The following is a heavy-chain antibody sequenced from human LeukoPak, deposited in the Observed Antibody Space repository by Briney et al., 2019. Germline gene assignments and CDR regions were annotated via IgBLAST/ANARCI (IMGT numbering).Heavy chain of an antibody. Sequence: SETLSLTCTVSGGSISSYYWGWIRQPPGKGLEWIGSIYYSGSTYYNPSLKSRVTISVDTSKNQFSLKLSSVTAADTAVYYCARDSTAGATGYWGQGTLVTVSS. D-gene: IGHD1-26*01. CDR3: ARDSTAGATGY. CDR1: GGSISSYY. CDR2: IYYSGST. V-gene: IGHV4-39*07. J-gene: IGHJ4*02.